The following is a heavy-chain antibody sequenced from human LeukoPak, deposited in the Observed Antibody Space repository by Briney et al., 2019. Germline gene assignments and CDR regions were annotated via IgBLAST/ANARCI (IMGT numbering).Heavy chain of an antibody. J-gene: IGHJ4*02. Sequence: SETLSLTCTVSGGSVSSGSYYWSWIRQPPGKGLEWLGYIYYSGSTNYNPSLKSRVTISVDTSKNQFSLKLSSVTAADTAVYYCAGSRFGFDYWGQGTLVTVSS. CDR3: AGSRFGFDY. CDR2: IYYSGST. V-gene: IGHV4-61*01. CDR1: GGSVSSGSYY. D-gene: IGHD2-15*01.